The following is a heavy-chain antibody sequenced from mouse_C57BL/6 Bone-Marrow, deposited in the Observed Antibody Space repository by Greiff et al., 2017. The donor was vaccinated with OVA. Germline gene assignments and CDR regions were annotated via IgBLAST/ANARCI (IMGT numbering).Heavy chain of an antibody. CDR1: GYAFSSYW. Sequence: LQESGAELVKPGASVKISCKASGYAFSSYWMNWVKQRPGKGLEWIGQIYPGDGDTNYNGKFKGKATLTADKSSSTAYMQLSSLTSEDSAVYFCARWRYGSSPFAYWGQGTLVTVSA. J-gene: IGHJ3*01. CDR2: IYPGDGDT. V-gene: IGHV1-80*01. CDR3: ARWRYGSSPFAY. D-gene: IGHD1-1*01.